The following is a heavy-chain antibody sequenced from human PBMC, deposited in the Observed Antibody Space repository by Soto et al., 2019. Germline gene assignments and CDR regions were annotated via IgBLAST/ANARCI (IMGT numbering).Heavy chain of an antibody. J-gene: IGHJ4*02. CDR1: GGSLSDYF. D-gene: IGHD6-6*01. Sequence: SETLSLTCVVSGGSLSDYFWSWIRQPPGMALEWIGEINHLGSINYNPSLKSRVTMSVDTSKNQFSLTLNSVTAADTAVYYCARDPYSSSLSPHYFDDWGKGTLVTVSS. CDR3: ARDPYSSSLSPHYFDD. CDR2: INHLGSI. V-gene: IGHV4-34*01.